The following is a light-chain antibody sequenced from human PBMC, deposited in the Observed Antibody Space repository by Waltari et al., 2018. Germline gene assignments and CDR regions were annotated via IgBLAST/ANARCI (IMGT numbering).Light chain of an antibody. CDR3: LQHYSYPFT. V-gene: IGKV1-17*01. Sequence: DIQMTQSPSSLSASVGDRVTISCRASQGISAALGWYQQKPGQAPKRLIYSSSRLQSGVPSSFSGSGFGTEFTLTINSLQPEDCATYYCLQHYSYPFTFGPGTKVEIK. CDR2: SSS. CDR1: QGISAA. J-gene: IGKJ3*01.